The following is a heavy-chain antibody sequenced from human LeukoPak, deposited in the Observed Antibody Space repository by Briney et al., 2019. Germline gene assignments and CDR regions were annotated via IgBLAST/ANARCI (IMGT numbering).Heavy chain of an antibody. CDR3: ARDPGGYYDFWSGYLSATMDV. D-gene: IGHD3-3*01. V-gene: IGHV4-38-2*02. CDR1: GYSISSGYY. J-gene: IGHJ6*03. CDR2: IYHSGST. Sequence: SETLSLTCAVSGYSISSGYYWGWIPQPPGKGLEWIGSIYHSGSTYYNPSLKSRVTISVDTSKNQFSLKLSSVTAADTAVYYCARDPGGYYDFWSGYLSATMDVWGKGTTVTVSS.